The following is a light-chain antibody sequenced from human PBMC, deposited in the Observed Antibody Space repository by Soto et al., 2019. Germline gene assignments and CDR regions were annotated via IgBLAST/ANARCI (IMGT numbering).Light chain of an antibody. CDR2: LGS. Sequence: DIVMTQSPLSLPVTPGEPASISCRSSQSLLHSNGYNYWDWYLQKPGQSPQLLIYLGSNRASGVDDRFSGSGTGTDFTLKISRVEAEDVGVYYCMQALQTPPWTFGQGTKVEIK. CDR1: QSLLHSNGYNY. V-gene: IGKV2-28*01. J-gene: IGKJ1*01. CDR3: MQALQTPPWT.